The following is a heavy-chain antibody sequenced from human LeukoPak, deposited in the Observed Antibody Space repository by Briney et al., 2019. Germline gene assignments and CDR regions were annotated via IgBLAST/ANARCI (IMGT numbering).Heavy chain of an antibody. CDR2: MNPNSGNT. D-gene: IGHD3-10*01. Sequence: GASVKVSCKASGYTFTSYDINWVRQATGQGLEWMGWMNPNSGNTGYAQKFQGRVTMTRNTSISTAYMELSSLRSEDAAVYYCASRSGSYRPYYYYGMDVWGQGTTVTVSS. V-gene: IGHV1-8*01. CDR3: ASRSGSYRPYYYYGMDV. CDR1: GYTFTSYD. J-gene: IGHJ6*02.